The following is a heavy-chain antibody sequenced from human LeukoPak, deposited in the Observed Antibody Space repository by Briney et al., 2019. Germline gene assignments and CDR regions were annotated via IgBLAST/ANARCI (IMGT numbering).Heavy chain of an antibody. CDR2: LWCDGSNK. J-gene: IGHJ4*02. D-gene: IGHD6-19*01. CDR1: GFTFSSYG. CDR3: ARGDSSGWYWLDY. Sequence: GGSLRLSCAASGFTFSSYGMHWVRQAPGKGLEWVAVLWCDGSNKYYADSVKGRFTISRDNSNNALYLQKNSLRAEDTAVYYCARGDSSGWYWLDYWGQGTLVTVSS. V-gene: IGHV3-33*01.